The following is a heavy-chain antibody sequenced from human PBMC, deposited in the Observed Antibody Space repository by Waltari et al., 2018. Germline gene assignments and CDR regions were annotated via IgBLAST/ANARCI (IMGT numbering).Heavy chain of an antibody. CDR3: ARHSYDFWSGYYTDY. CDR1: GGSISSYY. Sequence: QVQLQESGPGLVKPSETLSLTCTVSGGSISSYYWSWIRQPPGKGLEWVGYIYYSGSTNSNPSLKSRVTMSVDTSKNQFSLKLSSVPAADTAVYYCARHSYDFWSGYYTDYWGQGTLVTVSS. J-gene: IGHJ4*02. V-gene: IGHV4-59*08. D-gene: IGHD3-3*01. CDR2: IYYSGST.